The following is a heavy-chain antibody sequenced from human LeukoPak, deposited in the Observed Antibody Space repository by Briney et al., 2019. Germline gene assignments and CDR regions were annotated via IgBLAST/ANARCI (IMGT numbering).Heavy chain of an antibody. CDR2: IKQDGSEK. J-gene: IGHJ4*02. CDR1: RFTFSTYW. CDR3: ARSYGGIDY. V-gene: IGHV3-7*01. Sequence: GGSLRLSCAVSRFTFSTYWMSWVRQAPGKGLEWVANIKQDGSEKYYVDSVKGRFTISRDNAKNSLYLQMNSLRAEDTAVYYCARSYGGIDYWGQGTLVTVSS. D-gene: IGHD4-23*01.